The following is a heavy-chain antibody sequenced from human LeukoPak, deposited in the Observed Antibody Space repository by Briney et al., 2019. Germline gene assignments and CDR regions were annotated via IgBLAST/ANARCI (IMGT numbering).Heavy chain of an antibody. D-gene: IGHD5-24*01. Sequence: SETLSLTCTVSGGSISTYYWSWIRQPPGKGLEWIGSIYYSGSTYYNPSLKSRVTISVDTSKNQFSLKLSSVTAADTAVYYCARPSRDGYSGVGYWGQGTLVTVSS. CDR1: GGSISTYY. J-gene: IGHJ4*02. CDR3: ARPSRDGYSGVGY. CDR2: IYYSGST. V-gene: IGHV4-39*01.